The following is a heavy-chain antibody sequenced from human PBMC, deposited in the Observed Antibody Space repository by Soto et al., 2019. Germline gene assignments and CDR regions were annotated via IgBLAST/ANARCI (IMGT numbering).Heavy chain of an antibody. CDR2: IYWNDDK. J-gene: IGHJ4*02. CDR1: GFSLSTSGVV. CDR3: ARHYSSGWYSPFDY. Sequence: QITLKESGPTLVKPTQTLTLTCSFSGFSLSTSGVVVGWIRQPPGKALEWLALIYWNDDKRYSPSLKSGLTITKDTSKNQVVLTMTNMDPVDTATYYCARHYSSGWYSPFDYWGQGTLVTVSS. V-gene: IGHV2-5*01. D-gene: IGHD6-19*01.